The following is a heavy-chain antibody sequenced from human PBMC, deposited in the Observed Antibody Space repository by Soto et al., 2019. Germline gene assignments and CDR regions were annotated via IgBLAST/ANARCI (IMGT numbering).Heavy chain of an antibody. CDR1: GGTISSYT. CDR2: IIPILGIA. J-gene: IGHJ6*02. V-gene: IGHV1-69*04. Sequence: SVTVSCQASGGTISSYTISWVRQAPGQGLEWMGRIIPILGIANYAQKFQGRVTITADESTSTAYMELSSLRSEDTAVYYCARDYDFWSGSDYYYYYGMDVWGQGTTVTVSS. CDR3: ARDYDFWSGSDYYYYYGMDV. D-gene: IGHD3-3*01.